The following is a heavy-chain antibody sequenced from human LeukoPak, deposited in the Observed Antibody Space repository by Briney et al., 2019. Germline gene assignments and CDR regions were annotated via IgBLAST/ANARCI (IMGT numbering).Heavy chain of an antibody. V-gene: IGHV3-48*03. Sequence: GGSLRLSCAASGFTFSSYEMNWVRQAPGKGLEWISYISSSGTTIYYADSVKGRFTISRDNAKNSLYLQMNSLRAEDTAVYYCARVGVVVAATGNLWFDPWGQGTLVTVSS. D-gene: IGHD2-15*01. CDR1: GFTFSSYE. CDR2: ISSSGTTI. J-gene: IGHJ5*02. CDR3: ARVGVVVAATGNLWFDP.